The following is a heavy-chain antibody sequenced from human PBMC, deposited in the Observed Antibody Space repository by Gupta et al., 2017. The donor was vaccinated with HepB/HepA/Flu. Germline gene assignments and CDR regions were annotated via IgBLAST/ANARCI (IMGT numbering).Heavy chain of an antibody. CDR2: STWNSKNV. V-gene: IGHV3-9*01. Sequence: VESGGGLVQPGRSLRLSCEASGFTFDDSAMHWVRQVPGKGLEWISGSTWNSKNVGYADSVKGRFTISRDNAKNSLYLQMNGLRPEDTVIYYCTKSPSVGINWFDPWGQGTLVTVSS. CDR3: TKSPSVGINWFDP. D-gene: IGHD7-27*01. J-gene: IGHJ5*02. CDR1: GFTFDDSA.